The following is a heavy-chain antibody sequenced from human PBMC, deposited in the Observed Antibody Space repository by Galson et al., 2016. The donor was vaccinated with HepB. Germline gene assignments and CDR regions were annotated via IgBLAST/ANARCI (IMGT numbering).Heavy chain of an antibody. J-gene: IGHJ4*02. CDR2: SYHSGST. CDR3: ARGRGVGFGSGSNYNGLDY. D-gene: IGHD3-10*01. V-gene: IGHV4-4*02. Sequence: SETLSLTCAVSGASISTSDWWTWVRQPPGKGLEWIGQSYHSGSTTYNPSLKSRGTISVDKSKNQFSLKMRSVTAADTAVYYCARGRGVGFGSGSNYNGLDYWGQGILVTVSS. CDR1: GASISTSDW.